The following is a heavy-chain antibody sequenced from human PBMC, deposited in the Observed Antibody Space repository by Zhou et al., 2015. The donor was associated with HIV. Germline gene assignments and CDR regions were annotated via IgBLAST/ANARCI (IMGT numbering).Heavy chain of an antibody. V-gene: IGHV3-11*01. D-gene: IGHD2-15*01. CDR3: GSTYCSGGSCYSLGYYYYGMDV. CDR2: ISGSGNTI. CDR1: GFTFSDYY. Sequence: QVQLVESGGNLVKPGGSLRLSCAASGFTFSDYYVTWIRQAPGKGLEWVSYISGSGNTIYYADSFKGRFTVSRNNAKNSVYLQMNSLKTEDTAVYYCGSTYCSGGSCYSLGYYYYGMDVWGQGTTVTVSS. J-gene: IGHJ6*02.